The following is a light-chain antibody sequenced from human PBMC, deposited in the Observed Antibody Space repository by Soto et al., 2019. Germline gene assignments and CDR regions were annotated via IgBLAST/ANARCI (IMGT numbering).Light chain of an antibody. CDR3: MQFLQTPLT. V-gene: IGKV2-28*01. CDR1: QSLLHSNGNNY. J-gene: IGKJ4*01. CDR2: LGS. Sequence: DIVMTQSPLSLPVTPGEPASISCRSSQSLLHSNGNNYLGWFLQKPGQSPQLLIYLGSSRASGVPDRFSGSGSGTDFTLKISRVEAEDVGVYYCMQFLQTPLTFGGGTKVEIK.